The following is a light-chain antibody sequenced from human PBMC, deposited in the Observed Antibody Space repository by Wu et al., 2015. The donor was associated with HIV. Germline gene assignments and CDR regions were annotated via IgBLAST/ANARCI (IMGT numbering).Light chain of an antibody. J-gene: IGKJ1*01. V-gene: IGKV1-27*01. Sequence: DIQMTQSPSSLSASVRDRVTITCRATQAINNHLAWYQQKPGKVPRLLIFDASVQSGVSSRFSGSGSGTEFTLTINSLQPEDVATYYCQQYTSAPWTFGQGTKVEI. CDR3: QQYTSAPWT. CDR1: QAINNH. CDR2: DAS.